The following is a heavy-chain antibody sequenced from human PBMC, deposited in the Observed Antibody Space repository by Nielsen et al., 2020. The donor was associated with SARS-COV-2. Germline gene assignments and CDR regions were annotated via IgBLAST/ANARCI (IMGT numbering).Heavy chain of an antibody. J-gene: IGHJ6*02. Sequence: SETLSLTCTVSGGSISSYYWSWIRQPPGKGLEWIGYIYYSGSTNYNPPLKSRVTISVDTSKNQFSLKLSSVTAADTAVYYCARGDGYSPYYYYGMDVWGQGTTVTVSS. CDR2: IYYSGST. D-gene: IGHD5-24*01. V-gene: IGHV4-59*01. CDR1: GGSISSYY. CDR3: ARGDGYSPYYYYGMDV.